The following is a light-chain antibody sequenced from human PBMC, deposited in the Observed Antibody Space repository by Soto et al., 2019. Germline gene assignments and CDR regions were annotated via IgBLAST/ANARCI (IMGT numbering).Light chain of an antibody. Sequence: EIVLTQSPATLSLSPGERGTLSCRASQSVSTYLAWYQQKPGQTPRLLIYDASNRATGIPARFSGSASGTDFTLTISYIEPEDFAFYYCQQHSDWVTFGGGTKVEI. CDR1: QSVSTY. V-gene: IGKV3-11*01. CDR3: QQHSDWVT. J-gene: IGKJ4*01. CDR2: DAS.